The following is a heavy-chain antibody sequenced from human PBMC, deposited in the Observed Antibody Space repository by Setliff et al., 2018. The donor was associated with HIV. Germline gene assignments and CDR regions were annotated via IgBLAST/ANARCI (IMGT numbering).Heavy chain of an antibody. CDR1: SGSISTNC. D-gene: IGHD2-8*01. Sequence: PSETLSLTCTVSSGSISTNCWTWIRQPPGKGLEYIGYIYYTGSTDYNPSLKGRVTISIDMSTSQFSLKLNSVTATDTAVYFCASAPAPYFGNNESCWPDAFDFRGLGTMVTVSS. J-gene: IGHJ3*01. V-gene: IGHV4-59*01. CDR3: ASAPAPYFGNNESCWPDAFDF. CDR2: IYYTGST.